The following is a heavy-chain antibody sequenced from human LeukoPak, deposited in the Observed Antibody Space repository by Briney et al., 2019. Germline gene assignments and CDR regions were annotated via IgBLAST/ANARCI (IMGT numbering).Heavy chain of an antibody. Sequence: SETPSLTCAVSGYSISSGYYWGWIRQPPGEGLEWIGSIYHSGSTYYNPSLKSRVTISVDTSKNQFSLKLSSVTAADTAVYYCARLYGVAFDIWGQGTMVTVSS. D-gene: IGHD3-16*01. CDR2: IYHSGST. V-gene: IGHV4-38-2*01. J-gene: IGHJ3*02. CDR3: ARLYGVAFDI. CDR1: GYSISSGYY.